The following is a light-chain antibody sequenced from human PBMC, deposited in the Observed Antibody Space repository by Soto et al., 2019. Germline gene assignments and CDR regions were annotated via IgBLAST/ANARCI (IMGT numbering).Light chain of an antibody. CDR1: TSNIESNP. CDR2: SNN. J-gene: IGLJ2*01. Sequence: QSVLTQPPSASGTPGQRVTISCSGSTSNIESNPVNWYQHLPGTAPRLLIFSNNQRPSGVPDRFSGSKSGTSASLAISGLQSDDETDYYCSAWDDSLSGVVFGGGTQLTVL. V-gene: IGLV1-44*01. CDR3: SAWDDSLSGVV.